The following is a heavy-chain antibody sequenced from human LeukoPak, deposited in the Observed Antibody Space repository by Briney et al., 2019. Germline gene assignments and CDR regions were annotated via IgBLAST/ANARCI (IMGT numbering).Heavy chain of an antibody. D-gene: IGHD2-8*02. CDR3: AREAGYDTGGYPRDY. V-gene: IGHV3-33*01. CDR1: GFTFSNYA. J-gene: IGHJ4*02. Sequence: AGGSLRLSCAAPGFTFSNYAMHWVRQAPGKGLECVALIWYDGSNEFYADSVKGRFTISRDNSKNTLYLQMNSLRAEDTAIYYCAREAGYDTGGYPRDYWGQGTLVTVSS. CDR2: IWYDGSNE.